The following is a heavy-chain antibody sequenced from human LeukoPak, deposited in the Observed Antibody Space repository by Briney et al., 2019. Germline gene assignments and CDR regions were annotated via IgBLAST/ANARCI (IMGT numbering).Heavy chain of an antibody. CDR2: IRCDGST. J-gene: IGHJ3*02. CDR3: ARDARSPHDI. Sequence: SETLSLTCTVSGGSITNYYLSWIRQSPGKGLEGVGFIRCDGSTTYNPSLKSRHTISIDTSKHHFSLKLTSVTAADTDMYYCARDARSPHDIWGQGTMVTVSS. V-gene: IGHV4-59*01. CDR1: GGSITNYY.